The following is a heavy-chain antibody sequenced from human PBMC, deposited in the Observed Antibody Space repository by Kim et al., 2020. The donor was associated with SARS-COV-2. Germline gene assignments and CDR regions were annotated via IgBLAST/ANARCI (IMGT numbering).Heavy chain of an antibody. CDR1: GGSFSSYY. CDR2: INLCGTT. Sequence: SETLSLTCDVYGGSFSSYYCCWIRLPPGTGLGRIGVINLCGTTNYIPTLKRQVTISADTSKYQYSLNLTLVTAAATAMYYCARNRGTDDWGQGILGTVSS. V-gene: IGHV4-34*01. CDR3: ARNRGTDD. D-gene: IGHD3-16*01. J-gene: IGHJ4*02.